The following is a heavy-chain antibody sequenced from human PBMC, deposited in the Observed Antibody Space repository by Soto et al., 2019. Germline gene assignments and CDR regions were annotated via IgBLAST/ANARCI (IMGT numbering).Heavy chain of an antibody. CDR3: ATPRPAYDIHAFDI. V-gene: IGHV3-23*01. CDR1: GFTFSSYA. J-gene: IGHJ3*02. D-gene: IGHD3-9*01. CDR2: ISGSGGST. Sequence: GGSLRLSCAASGFTFSSYAMSWVRQAPGKGLEWVPAISGSGGSTYYADSVKGRFTISRDNSKNTLYLQMNSLRAEGTAVYYCATPRPAYDIHAFDIWGQGTMVTVSS.